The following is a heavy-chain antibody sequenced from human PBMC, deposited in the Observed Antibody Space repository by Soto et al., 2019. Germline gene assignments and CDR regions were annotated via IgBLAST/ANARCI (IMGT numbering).Heavy chain of an antibody. CDR3: ARELREARDAFDI. CDR1: GYTFTGYY. Sequence: ASVKVSCKASGYTFTGYYMHWVRQAPGQGLEWMGWINPNSDGTNYAQKFQGWVTMTRDTSISTAYMELSRLRSDDTAVYYCARELREARDAFDIWGQGTMVTVSS. J-gene: IGHJ3*02. V-gene: IGHV1-2*04. D-gene: IGHD1-26*01. CDR2: INPNSDGT.